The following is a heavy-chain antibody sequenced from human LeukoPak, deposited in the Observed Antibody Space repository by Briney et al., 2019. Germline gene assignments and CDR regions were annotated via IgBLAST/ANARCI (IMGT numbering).Heavy chain of an antibody. Sequence: PGGSLRLSCAASEFTFSSYATSWVRQAPGKGLEWVSAISGSGGSTYYADSVKGRFTISRDNSKNTLYLQMNSLRAEDTAVYYCARVVAATFDYWGQGTLVTVSS. CDR3: ARVVAATFDY. CDR2: ISGSGGST. V-gene: IGHV3-23*01. J-gene: IGHJ4*02. CDR1: EFTFSSYA. D-gene: IGHD6-13*01.